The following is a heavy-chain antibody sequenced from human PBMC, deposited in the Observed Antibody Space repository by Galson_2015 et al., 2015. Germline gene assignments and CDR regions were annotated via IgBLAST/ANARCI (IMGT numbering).Heavy chain of an antibody. J-gene: IGHJ4*02. D-gene: IGHD4-17*01. CDR1: GFTFSSYA. Sequence: SLRLSCAASGFTFSSYAMHWVRQAPGKGLEWVSYISSSSTIYYADSVKGRFTISRDNAKNSLYLQMNSLRDEDTAVYYCARRYGDYGHYFDYWGQGTLVTVSS. V-gene: IGHV3-48*02. CDR3: ARRYGDYGHYFDY. CDR2: ISSSSTI.